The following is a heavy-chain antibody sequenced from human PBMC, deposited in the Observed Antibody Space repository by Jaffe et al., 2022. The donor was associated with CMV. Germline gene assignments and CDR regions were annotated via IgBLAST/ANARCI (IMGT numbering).Heavy chain of an antibody. CDR1: GLTFTWYT. D-gene: IGHD3-16*01. CDR3: VRDSNNPPMIVPGENFDY. V-gene: IGHV3-21*01. J-gene: IGHJ4*02. Sequence: VHLVESGGGLVTPGGSLRLSCAASGLTFTWYTMNWVRQAPGKGLEWISSIDSTYKKIQYADSVKGRFTISRDNTQNSLYLQMNSLRAEDTAIYYCVRDSNNPPMIVPGENFDYWGQGTLVTVSS. CDR2: IDSTYKKI.